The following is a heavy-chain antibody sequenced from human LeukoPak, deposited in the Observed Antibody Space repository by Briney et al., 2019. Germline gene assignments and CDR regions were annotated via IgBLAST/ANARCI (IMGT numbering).Heavy chain of an antibody. D-gene: IGHD3-3*01. V-gene: IGHV4-61*01. CDR1: GGSVSSGTYY. J-gene: IGHJ4*02. CDR3: ARDDFWSGYFDY. Sequence: SETLSLTCSVSGGSVSSGTYYWSWIRQPPGKGLEWIGYIYYSGSTNYNPSLKSRVTIPVDTSKNQFSLKLSSVTAADTAVYYCARDDFWSGYFDYWGQGTLVTVSS. CDR2: IYYSGST.